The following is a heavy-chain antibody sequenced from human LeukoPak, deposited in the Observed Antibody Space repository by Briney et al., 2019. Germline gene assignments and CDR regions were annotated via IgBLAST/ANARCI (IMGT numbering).Heavy chain of an antibody. Sequence: ASVKVSCKASGYTFTGYYMHWVRQAPGQGLEWMGQINPNSGGTNYAQKFQGRVTVTRDTSISTAYMELSRLRSDDTAVYYCARSRRMVRGVIAYFDYWGQGTLVTVSS. CDR2: INPNSGGT. V-gene: IGHV1-2*06. J-gene: IGHJ4*02. CDR3: ARSRRMVRGVIAYFDY. D-gene: IGHD3-10*01. CDR1: GYTFTGYY.